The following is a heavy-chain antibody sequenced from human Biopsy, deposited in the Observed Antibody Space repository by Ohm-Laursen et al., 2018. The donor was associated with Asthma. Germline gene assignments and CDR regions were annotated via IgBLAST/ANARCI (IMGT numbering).Heavy chain of an antibody. CDR1: GFSFDDCA. Sequence: SLRLSCAASGFSFDDCAMHWVRQAPGKGLEWVSSISWNSGNIDYAVSVKGRFTISRDNAKNSLYLQMQSLRPEDTAFYFCAKSADYYDSSDYLDFWGRGTLVTVSS. CDR3: AKSADYYDSSDYLDF. V-gene: IGHV3-9*01. D-gene: IGHD3-22*01. CDR2: ISWNSGNI. J-gene: IGHJ4*01.